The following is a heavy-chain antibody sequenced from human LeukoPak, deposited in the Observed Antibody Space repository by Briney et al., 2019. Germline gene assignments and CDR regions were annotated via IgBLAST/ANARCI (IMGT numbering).Heavy chain of an antibody. Sequence: SKPLSLTCAVYGRSFSGYYWSWIRQSPGKGLEWIGEINHSGSTNYNPSLKSRVTISVDTSKNQFSLKLSSVTAADTAVYYCARGSREFDYWGQGALVTVSS. J-gene: IGHJ4*02. CDR3: ARGSREFDY. CDR1: GRSFSGYY. V-gene: IGHV4-34*01. CDR2: INHSGST.